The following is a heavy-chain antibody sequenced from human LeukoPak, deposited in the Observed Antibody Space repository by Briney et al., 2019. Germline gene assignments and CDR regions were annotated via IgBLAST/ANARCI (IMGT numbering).Heavy chain of an antibody. CDR2: IKSKTDGGTT. CDR1: GFSINYDW. V-gene: IGHV3-15*01. Sequence: GGSLRLSCAASGFSINYDWMSWVRQAPGKGLEWVGRIKSKTDGGTTEYAGAVKGRFTISGDDSRHTLYLQMSSMKSEDTAVYYCVRDQYCASSSCPGAFELWGQGKVVTVSS. D-gene: IGHD2-2*01. CDR3: VRDQYCASSSCPGAFEL. J-gene: IGHJ3*01.